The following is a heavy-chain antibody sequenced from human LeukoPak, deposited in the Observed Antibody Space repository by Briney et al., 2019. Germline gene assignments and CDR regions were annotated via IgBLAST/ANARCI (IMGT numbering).Heavy chain of an antibody. Sequence: GGSLRLSCAASGFTFANYAMTWVRQAPGKGLKWVSPITSTGTSTFYADSVKGRFTVSRDNSNNTLFLQMNSLRVEDSAVYYCARGVASGWYLGLDYWGRGTLVTVSS. D-gene: IGHD6-19*01. CDR1: GFTFANYA. J-gene: IGHJ4*02. CDR2: ITSTGTST. CDR3: ARGVASGWYLGLDY. V-gene: IGHV3-23*01.